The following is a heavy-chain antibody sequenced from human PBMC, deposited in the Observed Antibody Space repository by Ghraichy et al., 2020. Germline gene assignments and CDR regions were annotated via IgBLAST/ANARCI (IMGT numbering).Heavy chain of an antibody. Sequence: GGSLRLSCAASGFTFSSYAMSWVRQAPGKGLEWVSTVSGSGGNTYYADSVKGRFTISRDNSKNTLYLRMNTLRAEDTAVFYCAKGRKYIDFWSGYSKDGMDVWGQGTTVTISS. D-gene: IGHD3-3*01. J-gene: IGHJ6*02. CDR1: GFTFSSYA. V-gene: IGHV3-23*01. CDR2: VSGSGGNT. CDR3: AKGRKYIDFWSGYSKDGMDV.